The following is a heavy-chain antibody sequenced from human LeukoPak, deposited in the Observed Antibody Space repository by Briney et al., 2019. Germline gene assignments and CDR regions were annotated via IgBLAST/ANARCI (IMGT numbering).Heavy chain of an antibody. J-gene: IGHJ4*02. CDR2: ISSSSSYI. CDR1: GFTFSSYS. V-gene: IGHV3-21*01. Sequence: PGGSLRLSCAASGFTFSSYSMSWVRQAPGKGLEWVSSISSSSSYIYYADSVKGRFTISRDNAKNSLYLQMNSLRAEDTAVYYCARQCSSTSCPFDYWGQGTLVTVSS. CDR3: ARQCSSTSCPFDY. D-gene: IGHD2-2*01.